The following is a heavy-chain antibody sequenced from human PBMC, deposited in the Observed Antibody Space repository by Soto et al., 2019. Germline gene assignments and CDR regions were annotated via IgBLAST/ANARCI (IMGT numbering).Heavy chain of an antibody. CDR3: ARQYTQWLLPDSYYYYGMDA. CDR1: GGTFSNYS. CDR2: IIPIFGTA. D-gene: IGHD6-19*01. V-gene: IGHV1-69*01. Sequence: QVQLVQSGAEVKKPGSSVKVSCKASGGTFSNYSIGWVRQAPGQGLEWMGGIIPIFGTANYGQKFQGRVTITADESTSTSYMELSSLRSDDTAVYYCARQYTQWLLPDSYYYYGMDAWGQGTTVTVSS. J-gene: IGHJ6*02.